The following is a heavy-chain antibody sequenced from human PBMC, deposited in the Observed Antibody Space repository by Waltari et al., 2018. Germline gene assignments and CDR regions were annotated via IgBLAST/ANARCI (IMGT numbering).Heavy chain of an antibody. CDR1: GGSISSGSYY. Sequence: VQLQESGPGLVKPSQTLSLTCTVSGGSISSGSYYWSWIRQPAGKGLEWVANIKQDGSEKYYVDSVKGRFTISRDNAKNSLYLQMNSLRAEDTAVYYCARAAGIAARPGGYWGQGTLVTVSS. CDR3: ARAAGIAARPGGY. J-gene: IGHJ4*02. V-gene: IGHV3-7*01. CDR2: IKQDGSEK. D-gene: IGHD6-6*01.